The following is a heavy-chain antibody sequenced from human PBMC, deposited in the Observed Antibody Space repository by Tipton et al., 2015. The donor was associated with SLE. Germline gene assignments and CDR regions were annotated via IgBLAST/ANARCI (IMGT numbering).Heavy chain of an antibody. CDR3: ARWAGPTVNFDY. J-gene: IGHJ4*02. V-gene: IGHV4-61*05. D-gene: IGHD4-11*01. Sequence: TLSLTCTVSGGSISSSSYYWGWIRQPPGKGLEWIGYIYYTGRTNYNPSLKSRVTISVDTSKNQFSLKLSSVTAADTAVYYCARWAGPTVNFDYWGQGTLVTVPS. CDR2: IYYTGRT. CDR1: GGSISSSSYY.